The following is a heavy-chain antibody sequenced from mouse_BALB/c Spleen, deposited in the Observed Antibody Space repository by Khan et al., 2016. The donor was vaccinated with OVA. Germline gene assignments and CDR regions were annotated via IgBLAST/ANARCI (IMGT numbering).Heavy chain of an antibody. CDR1: GFTFSNYD. CDR2: ISSGGNT. V-gene: IGHV5-6-5*01. Sequence: EVQLVESGGGLVKPGGSLKLSCAASGFTFSNYDMSWVRQTPEKRLEWVASISSGGNTYYPDSVKGRFTISRDNARKILYLHMSSLRSEDTAMYXYAIGPYYGSSPCYFDYWGQGTTLTVSS. D-gene: IGHD1-1*01. CDR3: AIGPYYGSSPCYFDY. J-gene: IGHJ2*01.